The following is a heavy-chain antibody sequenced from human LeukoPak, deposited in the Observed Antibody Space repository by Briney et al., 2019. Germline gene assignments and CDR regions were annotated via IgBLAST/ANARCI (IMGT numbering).Heavy chain of an antibody. D-gene: IGHD2-15*01. CDR3: ARDGYCSGGSCYSGDAFDI. CDR1: GGSISSGSYY. Sequence: SETLSLTCTVSGGSISSGSYYWSWIRQPAGKGLEWIGRIYTSGSTNYNPSLKSRVTISADTSKNQFSLKLSSVTAADTAVYYCARDGYCSGGSCYSGDAFDIWGQGTMVTVSS. V-gene: IGHV4-61*02. CDR2: IYTSGST. J-gene: IGHJ3*02.